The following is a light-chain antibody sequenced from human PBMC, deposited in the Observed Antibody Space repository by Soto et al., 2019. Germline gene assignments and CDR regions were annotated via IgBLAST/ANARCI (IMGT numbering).Light chain of an antibody. CDR1: QSVSSNY. J-gene: IGKJ2*01. CDR3: QQYGSSPVYT. V-gene: IGKV3-20*01. CDR2: GAS. Sequence: EIVLTQSPGTLSLSPGERATLSCRASQSVSSNYLDWYQQKPGQAPRLLIYGASSRATGIPVRFSGSGSGTDFSLTISRLEPEDFAVYYCQQYGSSPVYTFGQGTVLEIK.